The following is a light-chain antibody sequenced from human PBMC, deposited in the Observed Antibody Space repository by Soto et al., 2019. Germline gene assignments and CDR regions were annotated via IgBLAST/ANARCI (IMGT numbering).Light chain of an antibody. Sequence: EVVLTQSPGTLSLSPGERATLSCRASQSVSSSYLARYQQKPGQAPRLLIYGASSGATGIPDRFSGSGSGTDFTLTISRLEPEDFAVYYCQQYGSSPTWTFGQGTKVDIK. CDR3: QQYGSSPTWT. V-gene: IGKV3-20*01. CDR2: GAS. J-gene: IGKJ1*01. CDR1: QSVSSSY.